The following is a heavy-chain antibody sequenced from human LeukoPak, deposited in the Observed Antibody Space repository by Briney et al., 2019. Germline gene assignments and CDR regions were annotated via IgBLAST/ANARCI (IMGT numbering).Heavy chain of an antibody. CDR1: GFTFSSYA. CDR3: VRDLILVWTPGDDFDF. V-gene: IGHV3-23*01. D-gene: IGHD3-16*01. CDR2: ISGSGGVT. Sequence: GGSLRLSCAASGFTFSSYAMSWVRQAPGKGLEWVSAISGSGGVTYYADSVKGRFSISRDNSKSTLYLQLNSLRAEDTAVYYCVRDLILVWTPGDDFDFWGQGTLVIVSS. J-gene: IGHJ4*02.